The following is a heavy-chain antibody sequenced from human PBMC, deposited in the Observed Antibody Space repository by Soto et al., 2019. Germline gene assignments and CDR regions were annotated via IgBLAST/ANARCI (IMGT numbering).Heavy chain of an antibody. J-gene: IGHJ4*02. D-gene: IGHD2-8*01. V-gene: IGHV3-48*02. Sequence: PEGSLRLSCAASGLTFTSYIMNWVRQAPGKGLEWVSFIHSSSSTIYYADSVKGRFTISRDNAKNSLYLQMNSLRDEDTAVYYCARDQGWYANWGQGTLVTVSS. CDR1: GLTFTSYI. CDR2: IHSSSSTI. CDR3: ARDQGWYAN.